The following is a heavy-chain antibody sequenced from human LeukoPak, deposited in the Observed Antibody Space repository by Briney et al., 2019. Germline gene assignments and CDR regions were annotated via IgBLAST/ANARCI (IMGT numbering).Heavy chain of an antibody. V-gene: IGHV4-39*01. J-gene: IGHJ4*02. CDR3: ARFEGGTMRDY. CDR2: INYSGNT. Sequence: PSETLSLTCTVSGGSIRSPRHYWVWIRQPPGKGLEWIGTINYSGNTFYKSSLKSRVTISVDTSKNQLSLRLSSVTAADTAVYYCARFEGGTMRDYWGQGTLVTVSS. CDR1: GGSIRSPRHY. D-gene: IGHD2-2*01.